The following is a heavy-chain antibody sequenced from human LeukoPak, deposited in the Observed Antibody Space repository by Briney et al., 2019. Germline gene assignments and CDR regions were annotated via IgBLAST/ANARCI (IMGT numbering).Heavy chain of an antibody. D-gene: IGHD3-22*01. CDR3: ARKDSSGLTLEY. V-gene: IGHV3-48*02. Sequence: GGSLRLSCAASGFTFSAYTMNWVRQAPGKGLEWVSYISSSSTIDYADSVKGRFTISRDNAKNSLSLQMNSLRDEDTAVYYCARKDSSGLTLEYWGQGTLVTVSS. CDR1: GFTFSAYT. J-gene: IGHJ4*02. CDR2: ISSSSTI.